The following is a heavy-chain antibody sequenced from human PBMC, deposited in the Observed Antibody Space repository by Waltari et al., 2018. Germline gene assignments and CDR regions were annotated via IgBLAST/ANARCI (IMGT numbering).Heavy chain of an antibody. V-gene: IGHV1-3*01. CDR1: GYTFTSYA. D-gene: IGHD3-22*01. CDR2: INAGNGNT. CDR3: ARDGPYYDSSGYIDY. Sequence: QVQLVQSGAEVKKPGASVKVSCKASGYTFTSYAMHWVRQAPGQRLEWMGWINAGNGNTKYSQKFQGRVTITRDTSASTAYMELSSLRSEDTAVYYCARDGPYYDSSGYIDYWGQGTLVTVSS. J-gene: IGHJ4*02.